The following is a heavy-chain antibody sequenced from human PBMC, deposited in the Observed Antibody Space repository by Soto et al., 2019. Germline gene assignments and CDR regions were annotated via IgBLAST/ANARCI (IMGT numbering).Heavy chain of an antibody. CDR2: ISYDGSDK. J-gene: IGHJ6*02. D-gene: IGHD6-19*01. CDR3: ARDRRDELAGYYYYSMDV. V-gene: IGHV3-30*03. CDR1: GFTFSSSG. Sequence: QVQLVESGGGVVQPGRSLRLSCADSGFTFSSSGIHWVRQAPGKGLEWVTFISYDGSDKYYTDSVKGRFTISRDNSKNTMYLQMNSLRAEDTAVYYCARDRRDELAGYYYYSMDVWGQGTTVTVS.